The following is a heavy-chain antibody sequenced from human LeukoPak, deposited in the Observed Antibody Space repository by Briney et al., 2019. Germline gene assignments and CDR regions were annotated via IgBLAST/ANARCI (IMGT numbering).Heavy chain of an antibody. V-gene: IGHV4-39*01. D-gene: IGHD1-26*01. J-gene: IGHJ4*02. CDR1: AGSIGSSSYY. Sequence: SQTLSLTCTVSAGSIGSSSYYWGWLRQPPGKGLEWIGSIYYSGSTYYNPSLKSRVTISVDTSKNQFSLKLSSVTAADTAVYYCARHPLSGSYYRSVDYWGQGTLVTVSS. CDR3: ARHPLSGSYYRSVDY. CDR2: IYYSGST.